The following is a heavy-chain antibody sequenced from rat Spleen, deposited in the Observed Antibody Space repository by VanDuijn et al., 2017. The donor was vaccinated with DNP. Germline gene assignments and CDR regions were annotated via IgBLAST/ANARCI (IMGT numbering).Heavy chain of an antibody. CDR3: TRGPNYGGYADYFDY. CDR2: INKDSSTI. V-gene: IGHV4-2*01. Sequence: EVKLVESGGGLVQPGRSLKLSCAASGINFNDYWMGWVRQAPGKGLEWIGQINKDSSTISYSPSLKDKLTISRDSAQNTLYLQMSKLGSEDTAIYYCTRGPNYGGYADYFDYWGQGVMVTVSS. J-gene: IGHJ2*01. CDR1: GINFNDYW. D-gene: IGHD1-11*01.